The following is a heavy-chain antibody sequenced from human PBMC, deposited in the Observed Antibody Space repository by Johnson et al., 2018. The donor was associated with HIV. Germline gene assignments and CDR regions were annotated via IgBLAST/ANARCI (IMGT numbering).Heavy chain of an antibody. V-gene: IGHV3-30-3*01. CDR1: GFTVSSNY. D-gene: IGHD1-26*01. J-gene: IGHJ3*02. CDR2: VSYDGSNR. CDR3: ARDVDTGGDTGALDI. Sequence: QVQLVESGGGLIQPGGSLRLSCAASGFTVSSNYMSWVRQAPGKGLEWVALVSYDGSNRYYADSVKGRFTISRDNAKNSLYLQMNSLRLEDTAVYFCARDVDTGGDTGALDIWGQGTMVTVSS.